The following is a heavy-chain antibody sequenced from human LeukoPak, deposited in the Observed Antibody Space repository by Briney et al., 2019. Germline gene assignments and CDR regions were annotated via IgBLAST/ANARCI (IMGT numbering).Heavy chain of an antibody. CDR3: ARDGGWFDP. D-gene: IGHD2-15*01. V-gene: IGHV3-11*01. Sequence: GGSLRLSCAASGFTFIDYYMSWIRQAPGKGLEGVSYISSSRSTIYYADSVKCRFTISRYNAKTSLYLQMNSLRAEAKAVYYCARDGGWFDPWGQGTLVTVSS. J-gene: IGHJ5*02. CDR2: ISSSRSTI. CDR1: GFTFIDYY.